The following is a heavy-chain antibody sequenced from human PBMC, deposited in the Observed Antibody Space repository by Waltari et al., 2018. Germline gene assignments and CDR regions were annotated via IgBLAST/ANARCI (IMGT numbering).Heavy chain of an antibody. J-gene: IGHJ4*02. V-gene: IGHV1-69*01. Sequence: QVQLVQSGAEVKKPGSSVKVSCKASGGTFSSYAISWVRQAPGQGLEWMGGSIPSFGTANYAQKFQGRGTITADESTSTAYIELRSLRSEDTAGYYCARDGGDGIAEDYWGQGTLVTVSS. CDR3: ARDGGDGIAEDY. CDR1: GGTFSSYA. CDR2: SIPSFGTA. D-gene: IGHD6-13*01.